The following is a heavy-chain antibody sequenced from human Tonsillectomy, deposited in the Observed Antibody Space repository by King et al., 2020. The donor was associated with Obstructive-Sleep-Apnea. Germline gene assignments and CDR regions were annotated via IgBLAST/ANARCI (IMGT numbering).Heavy chain of an antibody. J-gene: IGHJ4*02. CDR1: GFTFSSYD. D-gene: IGHD2-15*01. CDR3: ARVDCSGGSCRFDY. CDR2: IGTAVDT. Sequence: VQLVESGGGLVQPGGSLRLSCAASGFTFSSYDMHWVRQATGKGLEWVSAIGTAVDTYYPGSVKGRFTISRENAKNSLYLQMNSLRAGDTAVYYCARVDCSGGSCRFDYWGQGTLVTVSS. V-gene: IGHV3-13*04.